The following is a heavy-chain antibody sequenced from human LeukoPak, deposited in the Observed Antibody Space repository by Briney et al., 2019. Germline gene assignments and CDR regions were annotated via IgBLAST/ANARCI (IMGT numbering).Heavy chain of an antibody. D-gene: IGHD2-21*02. CDR3: ARVLAYCGGDCYSLRYYFDY. CDR2: ICAYNGNT. J-gene: IGHJ4*02. V-gene: IGHV1-18*01. CDR1: GYTFTSYG. Sequence: ASVKVSCKASGYTFTSYGIRWMRQSPGQGLEWMGCICAYNGNTNYAQKLQGRVTMTTDTSTSTAYMELRSLRSDDTAVYYCARVLAYCGGDCYSLRYYFDYWGQGTLVTVSS.